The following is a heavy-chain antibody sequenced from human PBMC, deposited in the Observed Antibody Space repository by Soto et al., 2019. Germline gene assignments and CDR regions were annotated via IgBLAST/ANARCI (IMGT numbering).Heavy chain of an antibody. CDR1: GFTFSSFS. V-gene: IGHV3-21*01. Sequence: GGSLRLSCAASGFTFSSFSMNWVRQAPGKGPEWVSAISSSSSHTYYADPVKGRFTISRDNAKNSLYLQVNSLRAEDTAVYYCARDRSGSYPPGDGMDVWGPGNTVTVSS. J-gene: IGHJ6*02. CDR3: ARDRSGSYPPGDGMDV. CDR2: ISSSSSHT. D-gene: IGHD3-10*01.